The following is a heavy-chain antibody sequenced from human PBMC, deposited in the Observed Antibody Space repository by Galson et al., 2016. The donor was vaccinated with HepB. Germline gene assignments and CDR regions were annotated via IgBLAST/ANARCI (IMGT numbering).Heavy chain of an antibody. CDR1: GYSFITLD. Sequence: SVKVSCKASGYSFITLDIHWVRQAPGQGLEWMGRINTNSGDTDYAQKFQDRVTITSDISTGTAYLEVRSLRSGDTAVYYCSRSLRALVAPKWLNPWGQGTLVIVS. V-gene: IGHV1-18*01. J-gene: IGHJ4*02. CDR3: SRSLRALVAPKWLNP. D-gene: IGHD5-12*01. CDR2: INTNSGDT.